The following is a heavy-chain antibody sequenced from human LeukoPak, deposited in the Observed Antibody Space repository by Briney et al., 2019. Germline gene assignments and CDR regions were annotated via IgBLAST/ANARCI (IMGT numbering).Heavy chain of an antibody. CDR1: GFTFSSYW. V-gene: IGHV3-7*01. Sequence: GGSLRLSCAASGFTFSSYWMSWVRQAPGKGLEWVASIEQDGSEKYSVDSVKGRFTISRDNAKNSLYLQMNSLRAEDTAVYYCARQPLGNNWSDYWGQGTLVTVSS. J-gene: IGHJ4*02. D-gene: IGHD1-1*01. CDR3: ARQPLGNNWSDY. CDR2: IEQDGSEK.